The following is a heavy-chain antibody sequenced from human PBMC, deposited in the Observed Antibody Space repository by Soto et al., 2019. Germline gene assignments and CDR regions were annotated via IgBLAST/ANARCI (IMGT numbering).Heavy chain of an antibody. J-gene: IGHJ4*02. D-gene: IGHD5-12*01. V-gene: IGHV4-59*01. CDR2: IYYSGST. CDR1: GGSISSYY. CDR3: ARGGYDPFDY. Sequence: QVQLQESGPGLVKPSETLSLTCTVSGGSISSYYWSWIRQPPGKGLEWIGYIYYSGSTNYNPSLKSRVTISVDTSKNQFSLKLSSVTAADTAVYYCARGGYDPFDYWGQGTLVTVSS.